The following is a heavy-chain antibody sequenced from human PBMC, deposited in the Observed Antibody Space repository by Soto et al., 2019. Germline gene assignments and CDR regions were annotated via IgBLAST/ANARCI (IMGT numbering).Heavy chain of an antibody. CDR3: ARATTLITGSHGWFDP. CDR2: IIPILGIA. D-gene: IGHD1-20*01. J-gene: IGHJ5*02. V-gene: IGHV1-69*02. CDR1: GGTFSSYT. Sequence: QVQLVQSGAEVKKPGSSVKVSCKASGGTFSSYTISWVRQAPGQGLEWMGRIIPILGIANYAQKFQGRVTITADKSTSTAYMELSSLRSEDTAVYYCARATTLITGSHGWFDPGGQGTLVTVSS.